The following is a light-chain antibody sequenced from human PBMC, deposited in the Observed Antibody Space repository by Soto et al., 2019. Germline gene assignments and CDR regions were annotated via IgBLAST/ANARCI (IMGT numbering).Light chain of an antibody. CDR2: GAS. CDR3: QHYSSSPPAIT. CDR1: QSVTSGY. Sequence: EIVLTQSPGTLSLSPGEGATLSCRASQSVTSGYLAWYQQQPNQAPRLLIYGASYRATGIPDRFSGGGSGTDFTLTISRLEPEDFAVYYCQHYSSSPPAITFGQGTRLEI. V-gene: IGKV3-20*01. J-gene: IGKJ5*01.